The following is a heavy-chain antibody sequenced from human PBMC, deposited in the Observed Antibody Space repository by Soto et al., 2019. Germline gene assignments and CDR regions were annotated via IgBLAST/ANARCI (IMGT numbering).Heavy chain of an antibody. D-gene: IGHD3-16*02. CDR2: INHSGST. CDR1: GGSFSGYY. Sequence: QVQLQQWGAGLLKPSETLSLTCAVYGGSFSGYYWSWIRQPPGKGLEWIGEINHSGSTNYNPSLKSRVPISVDTSKHQFSLTLSSVTAADTAVYYCARGMYYDYVCGSYRSYYYYYGMDVWGQGTTVTVSS. CDR3: ARGMYYDYVCGSYRSYYYYYGMDV. V-gene: IGHV4-34*01. J-gene: IGHJ6*02.